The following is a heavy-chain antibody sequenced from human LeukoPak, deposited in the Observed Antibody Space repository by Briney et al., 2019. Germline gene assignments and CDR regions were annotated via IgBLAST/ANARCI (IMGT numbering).Heavy chain of an antibody. Sequence: GGSLRLSCAASGFTFADYAMHWVRQAPGKGLDWVSGISWNSGSIGYADSVKGRFTISRDNAKNSLYLQMNSLRAEDTAVYYCAKVAVRGVIINYFDYWGQGTLVTVSS. CDR1: GFTFADYA. CDR2: ISWNSGSI. J-gene: IGHJ4*02. D-gene: IGHD3-10*01. CDR3: AKVAVRGVIINYFDY. V-gene: IGHV3-9*01.